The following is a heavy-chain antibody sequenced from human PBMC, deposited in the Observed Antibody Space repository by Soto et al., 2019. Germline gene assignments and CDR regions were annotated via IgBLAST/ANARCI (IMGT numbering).Heavy chain of an antibody. CDR1: GGSVTNFS. CDR3: ARASYYSYMDV. V-gene: IGHV4-59*02. Sequence: SEILSLTCTVSGGSVTNFSWGWIRQPPGKELEWVGYISYSGSTNYNPSLKSRVTISRVTSKNQFSLNLVSVTAADTAVYYCARASYYSYMDVWGKGTTVTVSS. J-gene: IGHJ6*03. CDR2: ISYSGST.